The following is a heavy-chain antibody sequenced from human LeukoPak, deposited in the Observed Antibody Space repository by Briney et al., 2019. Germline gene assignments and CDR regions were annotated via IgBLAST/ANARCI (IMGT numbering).Heavy chain of an antibody. D-gene: IGHD3-3*01. V-gene: IGHV3-23*01. CDR3: AKVGSGSGQY. Sequence: GASLRLSCAASGFTFSSYAMSWVRQALGKGLEWASAISGSGGSTYYADSVKGRFTISRDNSKNTLYLQMNSLRAEDTAVYYCAKVGSGSGQYWGQGTLVTVSS. CDR2: ISGSGGST. CDR1: GFTFSSYA. J-gene: IGHJ4*02.